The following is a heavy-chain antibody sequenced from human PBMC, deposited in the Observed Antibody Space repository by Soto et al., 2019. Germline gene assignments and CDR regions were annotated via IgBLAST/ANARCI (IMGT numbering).Heavy chain of an antibody. V-gene: IGHV3-23*01. J-gene: IGHJ4*02. CDR3: AKAPYYDILSGHYFDY. CDR2: ISGSGGST. D-gene: IGHD3-9*01. CDR1: GFTFSSYA. Sequence: GGSLRLSCAASGFTFSSYAMSWVRQAPGKGLEWVSAISGSGGSTYYADSVKGRFTISRDNSKNTLYLQMNSLRAEDTAVYYCAKAPYYDILSGHYFDYWGQGTLVTVSS.